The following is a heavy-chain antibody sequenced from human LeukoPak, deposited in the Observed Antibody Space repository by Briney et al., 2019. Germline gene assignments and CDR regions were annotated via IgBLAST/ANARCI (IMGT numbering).Heavy chain of an antibody. CDR3: ARGIAARPDYYYYYYMDV. J-gene: IGHJ6*03. CDR2: IIPIFGTA. D-gene: IGHD6-6*01. CDR1: GGTFSSYA. Sequence: GASVKVSCKASGGTFSSYAISWVRQAPGQGLEWMGGIIPIFGTANYAQKFQGRVTITTDESTSTAYMELSSLRSEDTAVYYCARGIAARPDYYYYYYMDVGGKGTTVTVSS. V-gene: IGHV1-69*05.